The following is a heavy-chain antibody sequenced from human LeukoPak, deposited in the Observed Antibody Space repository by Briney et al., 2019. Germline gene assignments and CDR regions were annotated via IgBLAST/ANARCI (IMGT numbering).Heavy chain of an antibody. CDR1: GGSISSGSCY. D-gene: IGHD3-9*01. Sequence: PSETLSLTCTVSGGSISSGSCYWSWIRQPAGKGLEWIGRIYSSGSTNCNPSLKSRVTISLDTAKNQFSLKLSSVPAAATAVYYCARQYSDILTGYHRGELYWYFDLWGRGTLVTVSS. J-gene: IGHJ2*01. CDR3: ARQYSDILTGYHRGELYWYFDL. V-gene: IGHV4-61*02. CDR2: IYSSGST.